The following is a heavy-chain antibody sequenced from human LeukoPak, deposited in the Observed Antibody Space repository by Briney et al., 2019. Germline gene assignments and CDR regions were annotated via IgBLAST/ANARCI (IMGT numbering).Heavy chain of an antibody. CDR1: GFTFGIYA. CDR2: ISASGGSL. V-gene: IGHV3-23*01. CDR3: AKQQGVVSGAFDI. J-gene: IGHJ3*02. Sequence: GGSLTFSCSASGFTFGIYAMTWVRQAPGKGLEWVSSISASGGSLFYADAVKGRVTISRDKSRVFLHMNSLRAEDTAVYYCAKQQGVVSGAFDIWGQGTMVTVSS. D-gene: IGHD3-3*01.